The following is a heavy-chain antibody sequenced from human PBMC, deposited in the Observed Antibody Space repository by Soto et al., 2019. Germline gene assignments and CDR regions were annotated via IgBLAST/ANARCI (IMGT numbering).Heavy chain of an antibody. CDR1: GDTFSSYS. J-gene: IGHJ3*02. Sequence: QVQLIQSGAELKRPGSSVKVSCKASGDTFSSYSITWLRQAPGQRLEWMGGIIPIFAKPTYAQKFQGRVAITADDSTITVYMELTSLTSEDTAVYYCARGPGIWNSLYIWGQGTPLSVSS. D-gene: IGHD1-7*01. CDR3: ARGPGIWNSLYI. V-gene: IGHV1-69*01. CDR2: IIPIFAKP.